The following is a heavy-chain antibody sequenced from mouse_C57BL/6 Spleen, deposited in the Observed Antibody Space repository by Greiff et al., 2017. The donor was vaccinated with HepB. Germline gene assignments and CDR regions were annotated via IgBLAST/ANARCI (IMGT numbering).Heavy chain of an antibody. J-gene: IGHJ4*01. CDR2: IYPRSGNT. V-gene: IGHV1-81*01. CDR3: AREGIYDDDRAMDY. Sequence: VQLQQSGAELARPGASVKLSCKASGYTFTSYGISWVKQRTGQGLEWIGEIYPRSGNTYYNEKFKGKATLTADKSSSTAYMELRSLTSEDSAVYVCAREGIYDDDRAMDYWGQGTSVTVSS. CDR1: GYTFTSYG. D-gene: IGHD2-4*01.